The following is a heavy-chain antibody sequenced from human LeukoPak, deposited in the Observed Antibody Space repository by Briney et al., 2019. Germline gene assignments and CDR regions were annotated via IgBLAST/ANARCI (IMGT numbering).Heavy chain of an antibody. D-gene: IGHD2-15*01. V-gene: IGHV3-15*01. CDR1: GFTFSNAW. CDR2: IKSKTDGGTT. CDR3: TTDFIFVCSGGSCYPITL. J-gene: IGHJ4*02. Sequence: PGGSLRLSCAASGFTFSNAWMSWVRQAPGKGLEWVGRIKSKTDGGTTDYAAPVKGRFTISRDDSKNTLYLQMNSLKTEDTAVYYCTTDFIFVCSGGSCYPITLWGQGTLVTVSS.